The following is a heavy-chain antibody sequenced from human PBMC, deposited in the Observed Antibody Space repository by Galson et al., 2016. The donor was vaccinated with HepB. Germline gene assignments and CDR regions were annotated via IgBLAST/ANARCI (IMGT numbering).Heavy chain of an antibody. CDR2: ISYDGSNK. CDR1: GFTFGTYG. CDR3: AKGYGLWDY. Sequence: SLRLSCAASGFTFGTYGMHWVRQAPGKGLEWVAFISYDGSNKKYADSVKGRFTISRDNSKNTLYLQMNSLRAEGTAVYYCAKGYGLWDYWGQGTLVTVSS. V-gene: IGHV3-33*05. D-gene: IGHD5-18*01. J-gene: IGHJ4*02.